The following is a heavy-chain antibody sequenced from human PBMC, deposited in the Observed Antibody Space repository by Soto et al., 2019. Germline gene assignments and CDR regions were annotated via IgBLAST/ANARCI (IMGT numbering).Heavy chain of an antibody. CDR2: IIPILGIP. CDR3: ARDPFGTEGYCSGGSCYPAQDY. CDR1: GVSFSDST. J-gene: IGHJ4*02. D-gene: IGHD2-15*01. Sequence: GASVKVSCKASGVSFSDSTISWVRQAPGQGLEWMGKIIPILGIPNFAQKFQGRVTITADTSTSTAYMELSSLRSEDTAVYYCARDPFGTEGYCSGGSCYPAQDYWGQGTLVTVSS. V-gene: IGHV1-69*04.